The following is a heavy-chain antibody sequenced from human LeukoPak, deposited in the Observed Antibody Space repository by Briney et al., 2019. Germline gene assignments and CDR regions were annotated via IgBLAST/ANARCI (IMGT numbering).Heavy chain of an antibody. V-gene: IGHV3-23*01. CDR1: GFTFSNYG. D-gene: IGHD2-15*01. J-gene: IGHJ6*03. CDR3: AKFQYCSGGSCARTRYYYMDV. CDR2: ISGSGGST. Sequence: SGGSLRLSCAASGFTFSNYGLSWVRQAPGKGLEWVSAISGSGGSTYYADSVKGRFTISRDNSKNTLYLEMNSLRAEDTAVYYCAKFQYCSGGSCARTRYYYMDVWGKGTTVTVSS.